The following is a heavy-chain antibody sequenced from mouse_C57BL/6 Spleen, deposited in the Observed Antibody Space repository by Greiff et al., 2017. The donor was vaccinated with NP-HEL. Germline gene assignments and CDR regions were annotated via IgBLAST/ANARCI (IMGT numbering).Heavy chain of an antibody. V-gene: IGHV3-1*01. CDR1: GYSITSGYD. CDR3: ARDGLLGGYFDV. CDR2: ISYSGST. J-gene: IGHJ1*03. D-gene: IGHD2-3*01. Sequence: EVQLQESGPGMVKPSQSLSLTCTVTGYSITSGYDWHWIRHFPGNKLEWMGYISYSGSTNYNPSLKSRISITHDTSKNHFFLKLNSVTTEDTATYYCARDGLLGGYFDVWGTGTTVTVSS.